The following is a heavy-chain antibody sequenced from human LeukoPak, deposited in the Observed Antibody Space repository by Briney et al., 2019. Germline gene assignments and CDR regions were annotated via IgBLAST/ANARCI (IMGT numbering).Heavy chain of an antibody. D-gene: IGHD3-22*01. CDR2: IYYSGST. CDR3: ARDPYYYDSSGYYRKGTYYFDY. J-gene: IGHJ4*02. Sequence: PSETLSLTCTVSGGSISSSSYYWGWIRQPPGKGLEWIGSIYYSGSTYYNPSLKSRVTISVDTSKNQFSLKLSSVTAADTAVYYCARDPYYYDSSGYYRKGTYYFDYWGQGTLVTVSS. CDR1: GGSISSSSYY. V-gene: IGHV4-39*07.